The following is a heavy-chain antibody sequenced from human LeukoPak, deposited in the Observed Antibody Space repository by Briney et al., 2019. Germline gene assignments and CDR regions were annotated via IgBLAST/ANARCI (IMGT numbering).Heavy chain of an antibody. D-gene: IGHD6-19*01. V-gene: IGHV3-23*01. Sequence: GGSLRLSCAASGFTFSSFWMSWVRQAPGKGPEWVSAITGSGDNRYYAESVKGRFTISRDNTKNTLSLQMHSLRVEDTAVFYCARLSSGWYRGGGFDPWGQGTLVTVSS. CDR3: ARLSSGWYRGGGFDP. J-gene: IGHJ5*02. CDR1: GFTFSSFW. CDR2: ITGSGDNR.